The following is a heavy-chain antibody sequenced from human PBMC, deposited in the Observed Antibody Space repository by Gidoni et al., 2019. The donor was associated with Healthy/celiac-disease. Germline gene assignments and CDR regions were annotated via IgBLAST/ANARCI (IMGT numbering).Heavy chain of an antibody. CDR2: SGST. J-gene: IGHJ4*02. CDR3: ARGATVDTAMVYGDY. V-gene: IGHV4-34*01. D-gene: IGHD5-18*01. Sequence: SGSTNYNPSLKSRVTISVDTSKNQFSLKLSSVTAADTAVYYCARGATVDTAMVYGDYWGQGTLVTVSS.